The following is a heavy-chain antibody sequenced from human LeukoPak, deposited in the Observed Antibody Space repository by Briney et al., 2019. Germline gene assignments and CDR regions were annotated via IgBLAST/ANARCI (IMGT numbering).Heavy chain of an antibody. Sequence: GGCLRLSCTASGLTFSSYWMSWVRQAPGKGLEWVANINQDGSQTYYEASVRGRFTISRDNAKNSMYLQMNSLRAEDTAVYFCATDGRSGKHDFDYWGQGTLVTVSS. CDR2: INQDGSQT. V-gene: IGHV3-7*01. CDR1: GLTFSSYW. CDR3: ATDGRSGKHDFDY. J-gene: IGHJ4*02. D-gene: IGHD3-10*01.